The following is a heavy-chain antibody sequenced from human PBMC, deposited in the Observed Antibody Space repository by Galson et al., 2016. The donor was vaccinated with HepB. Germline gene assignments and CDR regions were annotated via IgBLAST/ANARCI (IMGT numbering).Heavy chain of an antibody. CDR3: ARDRSGILTARGWFDP. Sequence: SVKVSCKASGDTFNSFVIHWVRQAPGQGLEWMGRIIPVFGTTNYTQKLQGRVTFSADESTTTVYMELSSLRSDDTAIYYCARDRSGILTARGWFDPWGQGTLVTVSA. V-gene: IGHV1-69*13. CDR2: IIPVFGTT. D-gene: IGHD3-3*01. CDR1: GDTFNSFV. J-gene: IGHJ5*02.